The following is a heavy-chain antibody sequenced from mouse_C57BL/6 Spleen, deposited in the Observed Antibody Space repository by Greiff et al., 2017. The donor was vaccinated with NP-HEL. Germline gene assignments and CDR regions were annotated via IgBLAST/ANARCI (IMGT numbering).Heavy chain of an antibody. CDR1: GYTFTDYN. CDR3: ARVYYGSSYDWYFDV. D-gene: IGHD1-1*01. V-gene: IGHV1-18*01. Sequence: EVQLQQSGPELVKPGASVKIPCKASGYTFTDYNMDWVKQSHGKSLEWIGDINPNNGGTIYNQKFKGKATLTVDKSSSTAYMELRSLPSEDTAVYYCARVYYGSSYDWYFDVWGTGTTVTVSS. CDR2: INPNNGGT. J-gene: IGHJ1*03.